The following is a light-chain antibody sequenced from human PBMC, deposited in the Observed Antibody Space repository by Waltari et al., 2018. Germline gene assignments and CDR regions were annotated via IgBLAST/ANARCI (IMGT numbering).Light chain of an antibody. CDR1: QGISSW. Sequence: DIQIPQSPSSLSASVGDRVTITCRASQGISSWLAWYQQKPWKAPKLLIYKASSLQSGVPSRFSVSGSGTDFTLTISILQPEEFATYYCQQYNSAPYSFGQGTKVEIK. CDR2: KAS. CDR3: QQYNSAPYS. V-gene: IGKV1-12*01. J-gene: IGKJ2*03.